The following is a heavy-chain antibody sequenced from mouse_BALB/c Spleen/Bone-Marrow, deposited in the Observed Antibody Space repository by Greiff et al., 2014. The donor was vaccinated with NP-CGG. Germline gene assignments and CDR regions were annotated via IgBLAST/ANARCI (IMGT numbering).Heavy chain of an antibody. Sequence: VQLKESGAELARPGASVKMSCKASGYTFDYYTVQWVKQRPGQGLEWIGYINPSSGYTNYNQKFKDKATLTADKSSSTAYMQLSSLTSEDSAVYYCAREVYGSWFAYWGQGTLVTVSA. CDR1: GYTFDYYT. D-gene: IGHD2-2*01. J-gene: IGHJ3*01. CDR2: INPSSGYT. CDR3: AREVYGSWFAY. V-gene: IGHV1-4*01.